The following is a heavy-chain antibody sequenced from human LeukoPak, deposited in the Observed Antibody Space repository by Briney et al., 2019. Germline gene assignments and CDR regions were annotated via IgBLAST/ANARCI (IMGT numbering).Heavy chain of an antibody. V-gene: IGHV3-11*06. J-gene: IGHJ4*02. CDR2: ISSSNRYT. Sequence: PGESLRLSCAASGFTFSDYYMSWLPQAPGKGREWVSYISSSNRYTNYADSVKGRFTISRDNAKNSLYLQMNSLRDEDSAVYYCARDFGPLGNWSIDYWGQGTLVTVSS. D-gene: IGHD1-1*01. CDR3: ARDFGPLGNWSIDY. CDR1: GFTFSDYY.